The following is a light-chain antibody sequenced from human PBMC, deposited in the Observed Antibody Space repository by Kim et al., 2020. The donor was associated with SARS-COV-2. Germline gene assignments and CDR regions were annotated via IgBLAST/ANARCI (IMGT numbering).Light chain of an antibody. CDR3: QQYNSYPT. V-gene: IGKV1-5*03. CDR1: QSISSW. Sequence: SVGEKVTIPCRASQSISSWLAWYQQKPGKAPKLLIYKASSLESGVPSRFSGSGSGTEFTLTISSLQPDDFATYYCQQYNSYPTFGQGTKVEIK. J-gene: IGKJ1*01. CDR2: KAS.